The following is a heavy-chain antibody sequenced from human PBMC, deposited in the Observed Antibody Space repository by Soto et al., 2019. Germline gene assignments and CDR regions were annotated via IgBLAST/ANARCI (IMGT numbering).Heavy chain of an antibody. CDR1: GGSISSGNYY. J-gene: IGHJ4*02. Sequence: QVQLQESGPGLVNPSQTLSLTCTVSGGSISSGNYYWSWIRQHPGKGLEWIGYIYYRGSIYYNPSLNSRITISVDTSKNQLSLKVSSVTAAYTAVYYCAAGVTTSNPDYWGQGTLVTVSS. D-gene: IGHD2-21*02. CDR2: IYYRGSI. CDR3: AAGVTTSNPDY. V-gene: IGHV4-31*03.